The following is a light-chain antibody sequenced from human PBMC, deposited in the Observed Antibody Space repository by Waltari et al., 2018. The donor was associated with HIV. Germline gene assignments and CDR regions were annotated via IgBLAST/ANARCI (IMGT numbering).Light chain of an antibody. CDR3: QSADSSGGFRV. CDR1: SLSGQS. Sequence: SYELTQPPSVSVSPGQTAPITCPGDSLSGQSAYWYQQRPGRAPVAIIFKDTERTSGIPERFSGSSSGKTVTLIISEAQTEDEADYYCQSADSSGGFRVFGGGTRLSVL. CDR2: KDT. V-gene: IGLV3-25*03. J-gene: IGLJ3*02.